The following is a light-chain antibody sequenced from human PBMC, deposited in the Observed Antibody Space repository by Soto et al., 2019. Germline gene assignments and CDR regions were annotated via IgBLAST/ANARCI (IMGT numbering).Light chain of an antibody. V-gene: IGKV3-11*01. CDR1: QRVSNS. CDR2: DAS. CDR3: QLSQQRSDWPPIT. Sequence: DILLDQSPTNLAFAPRERVTLPCRATQRVSNSLAWYQQKSGQAPRLLIYDASFRATGIPARFSGSGSGTDFTLTISSLEPEDFAVYYCQLSQQRSDWPPITFGQGTRLEIK. J-gene: IGKJ5*01.